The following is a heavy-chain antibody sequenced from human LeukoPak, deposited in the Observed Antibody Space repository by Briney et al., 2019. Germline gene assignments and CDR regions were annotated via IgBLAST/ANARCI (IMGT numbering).Heavy chain of an antibody. Sequence: SQTLSLSRTVSGGSISSGSYYWSWIRQPAGKGLEWIGRVYTTGSTNYIPSLKSRVTISLDTSKNQFSLKLSSVTAADTAVYNCARGYDWNYILAHWGQGTLVTVSS. V-gene: IGHV4-61*02. D-gene: IGHD1-7*01. J-gene: IGHJ4*02. CDR2: VYTTGST. CDR1: GGSISSGSYY. CDR3: ARGYDWNYILAH.